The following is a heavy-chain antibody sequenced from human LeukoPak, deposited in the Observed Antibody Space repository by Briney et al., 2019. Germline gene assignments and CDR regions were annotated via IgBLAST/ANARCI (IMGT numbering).Heavy chain of an antibody. Sequence: NPSETLSLTCTVSGGSISTYYWSWIRQPRGKGLEWIGYICYSGSTNYNPSLKSRVTISVDTSMNQFSLKVSSVTAADTAVYYCARGGDPHYGMDVWGQGTTVTVSS. V-gene: IGHV4-59*01. CDR3: ARGGDPHYGMDV. D-gene: IGHD2-21*01. J-gene: IGHJ6*02. CDR2: ICYSGST. CDR1: GGSISTYY.